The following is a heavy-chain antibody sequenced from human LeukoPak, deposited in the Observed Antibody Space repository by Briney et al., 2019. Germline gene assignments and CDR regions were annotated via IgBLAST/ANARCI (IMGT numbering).Heavy chain of an antibody. CDR3: ARDLAVAGKGFDY. D-gene: IGHD6-19*01. J-gene: IGHJ4*02. CDR2: IYYRGST. CDR1: GGSISSYY. V-gene: IGHV4-59*01. Sequence: PSETLSLTCTVSGGSISSYYWSWIRQPPGKGLEWIGYIYYRGSTNYNPSLKSRVTISVDTSKNQFSLKLSSVTAADTAVYYCARDLAVAGKGFDYWGQGTLVTVSS.